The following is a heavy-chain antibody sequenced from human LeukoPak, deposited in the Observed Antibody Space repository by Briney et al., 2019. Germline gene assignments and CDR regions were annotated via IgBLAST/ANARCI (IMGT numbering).Heavy chain of an antibody. CDR2: INPSGGST. V-gene: IGHV1-46*01. Sequence: ASVKVSGRASGYTFTNYYMYWVRQAPGQGLEWMGIINPSGGSTTYAQKFQGRVSMTRDTSTSTLYMELSSLRSEDTAVYYCARGIVYAQAFDIWGQGTMVTVSS. CDR1: GYTFTNYY. CDR3: ARGIVYAQAFDI. J-gene: IGHJ3*02. D-gene: IGHD5/OR15-5a*01.